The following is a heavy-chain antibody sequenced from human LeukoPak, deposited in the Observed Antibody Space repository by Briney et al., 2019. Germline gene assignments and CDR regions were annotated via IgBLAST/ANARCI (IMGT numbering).Heavy chain of an antibody. CDR2: INPNSGGT. J-gene: IGHJ4*02. CDR3: ARDRDSSGWYVLDDY. CDR1: GYTFTGYY. Sequence: GASVKVSCKASGYTFTGYYMHWVRQAPGQGLEWMGWINPNSGGTNYAQKFQGRVTMTRDTSISTAYMELSSLRSEDTAVYYCARDRDSSGWYVLDDYWGQGTLVTVSS. V-gene: IGHV1-2*02. D-gene: IGHD6-19*01.